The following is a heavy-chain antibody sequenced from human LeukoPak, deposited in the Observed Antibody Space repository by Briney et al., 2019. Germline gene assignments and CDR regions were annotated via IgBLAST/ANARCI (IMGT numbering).Heavy chain of an antibody. CDR2: IWYDGSNK. CDR1: GFTFSSYG. CDR3: ARDSGYCSGGSCLSPYGMDV. V-gene: IGHV3-33*01. Sequence: GGSLRLSCAASGFTFSSYGMHWVRQAPGKGLEWVAVIWYDGSNKYYADSVKGRFTISRDNSKSTLYLQMNSLRAEDTAVYYCARDSGYCSGGSCLSPYGMDVWGQGTTVTVSS. D-gene: IGHD2-15*01. J-gene: IGHJ6*02.